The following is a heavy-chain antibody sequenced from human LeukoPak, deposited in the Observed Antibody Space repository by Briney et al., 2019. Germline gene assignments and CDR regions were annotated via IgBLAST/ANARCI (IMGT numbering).Heavy chain of an antibody. CDR1: GGSISSGEYY. D-gene: IGHD3-3*01. CDR2: IYHSGDT. J-gene: IGHJ5*02. Sequence: SQTLSLTCTVSGGSISSGEYYWSWIRQPPGKGLEWIGYIYHSGDTYYNRPLKNRITISKDTSKDQFSLRLSSVTAADTAVYHCARGDYNDFPYWFDPWGQGTLVTVSS. V-gene: IGHV4-30-4*01. CDR3: ARGDYNDFPYWFDP.